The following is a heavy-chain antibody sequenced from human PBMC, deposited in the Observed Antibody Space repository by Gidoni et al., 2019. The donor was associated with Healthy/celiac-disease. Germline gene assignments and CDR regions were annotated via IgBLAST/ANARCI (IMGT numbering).Heavy chain of an antibody. CDR1: GGSISRSSYY. V-gene: IGHV4-39*01. CDR2: IYYSGST. CDR3: ARGFRTMVRGVQNWFDP. J-gene: IGHJ5*02. Sequence: QLQLQESGPGLVKPSETLSLTCTVSGGSISRSSYYWGWIRQPPGKGLEWIGSIYYSGSTYYNPSLKSRVTISVDTSKNQFSLKLSSVTAADTAVYYCARGFRTMVRGVQNWFDPWGQGTLVTVSS. D-gene: IGHD3-10*01.